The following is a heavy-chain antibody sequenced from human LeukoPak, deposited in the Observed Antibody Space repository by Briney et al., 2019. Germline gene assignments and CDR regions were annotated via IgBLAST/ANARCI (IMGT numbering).Heavy chain of an antibody. CDR2: ISSTSGTI. J-gene: IGHJ6*02. Sequence: GGSLRLSCAASGYTFSGYSMNWVRQAPGKGLEWVSYISSTSGTIEYADSVKGRFTISRDTSKNTVFLQMDSLRAEDTAIYYCARDGCSGGSCPYYHYYYGMDVWGQGTTVTVSS. D-gene: IGHD2-15*01. CDR1: GYTFSGYS. CDR3: ARDGCSGGSCPYYHYYYGMDV. V-gene: IGHV3-48*01.